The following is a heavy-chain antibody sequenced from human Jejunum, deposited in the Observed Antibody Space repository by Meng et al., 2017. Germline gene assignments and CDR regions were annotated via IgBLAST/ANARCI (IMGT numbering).Heavy chain of an antibody. CDR3: ARVRDKYYYDSSAFDY. CDR2: IYYSGRT. V-gene: IGHV4-39*07. CDR1: GGSISRSSYY. J-gene: IGHJ4*02. D-gene: IGHD3-22*01. Sequence: SETLSLTCTVSGGSISRSSYYWGWIRQHPGTGLEWIGTIYYSGRTYYNPSLKSRVTLSLDTSKNQFSLRRSSVIAADTAVYYCARVRDKYYYDSSAFDYWGQGTLVTVSS.